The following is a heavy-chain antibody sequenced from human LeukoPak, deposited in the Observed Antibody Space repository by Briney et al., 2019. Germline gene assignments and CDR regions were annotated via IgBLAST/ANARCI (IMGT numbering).Heavy chain of an antibody. CDR1: GFTFSNYP. V-gene: IGHV3-23*01. J-gene: IGHJ4*02. CDR3: ARGSLGSSTSSDCCPLDY. Sequence: GGSLRLSCAASGFTFSNYPMGWVRQAPGKGLEWLSAIGEEKSDSWTKSADSVKGRFTISRDNSENTLFLQMNSLRAEDTAVFYCARGSLGSSTSSDCCPLDYWGQGVLVTVSS. CDR2: IGEEKSDSWT. D-gene: IGHD2-21*01.